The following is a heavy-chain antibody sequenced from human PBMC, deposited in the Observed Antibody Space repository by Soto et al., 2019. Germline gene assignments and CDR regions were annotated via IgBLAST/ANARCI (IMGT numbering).Heavy chain of an antibody. J-gene: IGHJ4*02. CDR1: GFTFSNAW. Sequence: PGESLKISCAASGFTFSNAWMNWVRQAPGKGLEWAGRIKSKTDGGTTDYAAPVKGRFTISRDDSKNTLYLQMNSLKTEYTAVYYCTTGYMIPTKDTDYWGQGTLVTVSS. V-gene: IGHV3-15*07. CDR2: IKSKTDGGTT. CDR3: TTGYMIPTKDTDY. D-gene: IGHD3-22*01.